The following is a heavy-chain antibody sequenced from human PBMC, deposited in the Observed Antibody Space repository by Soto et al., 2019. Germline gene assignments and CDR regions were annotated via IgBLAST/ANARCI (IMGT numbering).Heavy chain of an antibody. Sequence: PSETLSLTCTVSGGSISSSSYYWGWIRQPPGKGLEWIGSIYYSGSTYYNPSLKSRVTISVDTSKNQFSLKLSSVTAADTAVYYCATPFGLAVAGLERNDAFDIWGQGTMVTVSS. CDR2: IYYSGST. V-gene: IGHV4-39*01. D-gene: IGHD6-19*01. J-gene: IGHJ3*02. CDR1: GGSISSSSYY. CDR3: ATPFGLAVAGLERNDAFDI.